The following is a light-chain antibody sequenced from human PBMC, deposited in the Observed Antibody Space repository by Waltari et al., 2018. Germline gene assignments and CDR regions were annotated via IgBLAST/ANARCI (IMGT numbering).Light chain of an antibody. CDR1: QSVSSN. CDR3: QQYNNWLFT. J-gene: IGKJ3*01. V-gene: IGKV3-15*01. Sequence: EIVMTQSPATLSVSPGERATLSCRARQSVSSNLAWYQQKPGQAPRLLIYGASTRATGIPARFSGSGSGTEFTLTISSLQSEDFAVYYCQQYNNWLFTFGPGTKVDIK. CDR2: GAS.